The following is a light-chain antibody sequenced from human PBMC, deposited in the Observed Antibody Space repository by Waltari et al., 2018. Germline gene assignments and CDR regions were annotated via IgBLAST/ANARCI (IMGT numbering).Light chain of an antibody. CDR1: SSVVGGYNY. Sequence: QSALTQPASVSGSPGQSITISCTGTSSVVGGYNYVSWYQQHPGKAPKLMIYDVHIRPSGVSDRFSGSKSGNTASLTISGLQSEDEADYYCTSYTRSSTYVFGTGTKVTVL. CDR2: DVH. CDR3: TSYTRSSTYV. J-gene: IGLJ1*01. V-gene: IGLV2-14*03.